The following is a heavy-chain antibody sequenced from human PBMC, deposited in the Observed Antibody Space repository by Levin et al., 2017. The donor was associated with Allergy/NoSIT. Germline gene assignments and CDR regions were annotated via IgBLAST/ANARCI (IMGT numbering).Heavy chain of an antibody. J-gene: IGHJ4*02. V-gene: IGHV3-48*01. D-gene: IGHD3-10*01. CDR2: ISSSSSTI. CDR1: GFTFSSYS. Sequence: GGSLRLSCAASGFTFSSYSMNWVRQAPGKGLEWVSYISSSSSTIYYADSVKGRFTISRDNAKNSLYLQMNSLRAEDTAVYYCARGPSPNKIWFGELLSKRAGGTYFDYWGQGTLVTVSS. CDR3: ARGPSPNKIWFGELLSKRAGGTYFDY.